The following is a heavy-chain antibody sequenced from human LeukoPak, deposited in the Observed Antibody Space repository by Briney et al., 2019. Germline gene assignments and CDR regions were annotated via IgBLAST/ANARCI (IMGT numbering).Heavy chain of an antibody. CDR1: GFTFSFYW. V-gene: IGHV3-74*01. J-gene: IGHJ6*03. Sequence: TGGSLRLSCAASGFTFSFYWIHWVRQAPGKGLVWVSLINPDGSSTSYADSVKGRFTISRDNAKNTLYLQMNSLRAEDTAVYYCAYYYYYMDVWGKGTTVTVSS. CDR2: INPDGSST. CDR3: AYYYYYMDV.